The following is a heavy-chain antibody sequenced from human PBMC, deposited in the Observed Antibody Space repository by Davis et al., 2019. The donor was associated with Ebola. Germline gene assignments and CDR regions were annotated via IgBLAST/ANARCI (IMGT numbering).Heavy chain of an antibody. D-gene: IGHD3-10*01. CDR2: ISSSSSYI. CDR3: ARARAYG. V-gene: IGHV3-21*01. J-gene: IGHJ4*02. Sequence: GESLKISCAASGFTFSSYSMNWVRQAPGKGLEWVSSISSSSSYIYYADSVKGRFTISRDNSKNTLYLQMNSLRAEDTAVYYCARARAYGWGQGTLVTVSS. CDR1: GFTFSSYS.